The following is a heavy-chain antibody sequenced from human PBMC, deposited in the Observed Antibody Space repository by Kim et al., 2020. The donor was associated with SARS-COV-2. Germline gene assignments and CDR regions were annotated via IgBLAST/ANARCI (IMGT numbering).Heavy chain of an antibody. V-gene: IGHV3-30*07. J-gene: IGHJ4*02. CDR3: AGEGANLASCGARGSYFDY. Sequence: DRFTISRDNSKNTLYLQMNSLRVEDTAVYYCAGEGANLASCGARGSYFDYWGQGTLVTVSS. D-gene: IGHD2-21*01.